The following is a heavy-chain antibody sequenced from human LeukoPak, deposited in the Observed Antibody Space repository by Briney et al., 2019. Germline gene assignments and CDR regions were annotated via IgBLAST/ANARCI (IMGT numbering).Heavy chain of an antibody. V-gene: IGHV3-23*01. CDR1: GFTFSSYA. J-gene: IGHJ2*01. CDR2: ISGSGGST. Sequence: GGSLRLSCAASGFTFSSYAMSWVRQAPGKGLEWVSAISGSGGSTYYADSGKGRFTISRDNSKNTLYLQMNSLRAEDTAVYYCAKETSMIVVVITTDWYFDLWGRGTLVTVSS. CDR3: AKETSMIVVVITTDWYFDL. D-gene: IGHD3-22*01.